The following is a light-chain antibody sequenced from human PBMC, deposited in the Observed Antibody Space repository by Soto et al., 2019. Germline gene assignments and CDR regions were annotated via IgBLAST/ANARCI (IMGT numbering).Light chain of an antibody. CDR2: DTF. J-gene: IGKJ1*01. CDR3: KQDATSPWT. Sequence: EIVLTQSPGTLSLSPGERATLSCRASQSVSNTYFAWYQQEPGQAPRLLIYDTFSRATGIPDRFSGSGSGTDFTLNIRRPEPEDLAVYYGKQDATSPWTFGQGTKVEIK. V-gene: IGKV3-20*01. CDR1: QSVSNTY.